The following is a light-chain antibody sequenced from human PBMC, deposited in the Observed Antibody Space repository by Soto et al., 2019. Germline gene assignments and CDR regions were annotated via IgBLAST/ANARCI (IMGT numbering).Light chain of an antibody. CDR1: SSDVGGYNY. CDR2: DVS. V-gene: IGLV2-14*01. Sequence: QPALTQPASVSGSPGQSITISCTRTSSDVGGYNYVSWYQQHPGKAPKLMIYDVSNRPSGVSNRFSGSKSGNTASLTISGLQAEDEADYYCSSYTSSSTLFGGGTKLTVL. CDR3: SSYTSSSTL. J-gene: IGLJ2*01.